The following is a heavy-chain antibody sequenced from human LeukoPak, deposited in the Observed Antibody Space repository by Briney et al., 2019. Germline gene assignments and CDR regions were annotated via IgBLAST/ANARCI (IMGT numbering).Heavy chain of an antibody. CDR2: INPNSGGT. Sequence: ASVKVSCKASGYTFTGYYMHWVRQAPGQGLEWMGWINPNSGGTNYAQKFQGRVTMTRDTSISTAYMELSRLRSDDTAVYYCARDDTYYDILTGYLFDYWGQGTLVTVSS. J-gene: IGHJ4*02. CDR1: GYTFTGYY. CDR3: ARDDTYYDILTGYLFDY. D-gene: IGHD3-9*01. V-gene: IGHV1-2*02.